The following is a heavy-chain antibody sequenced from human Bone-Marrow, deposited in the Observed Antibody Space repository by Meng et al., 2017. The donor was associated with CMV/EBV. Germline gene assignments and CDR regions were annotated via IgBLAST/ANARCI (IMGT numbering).Heavy chain of an antibody. V-gene: IGHV3-53*01. CDR2: IYSGGST. CDR1: GFTVSSNY. Sequence: GESLKISCAASGFTVSSNYMSWVRQAPGKGLEWVSVIYSGGSTYYADSVKGRFTISRDNAKNSLYLQMNSLRAEDTAVYYCARVLGAATATGYWGQGNLVTVSS. CDR3: ARVLGAATATGY. J-gene: IGHJ4*02. D-gene: IGHD3-10*01.